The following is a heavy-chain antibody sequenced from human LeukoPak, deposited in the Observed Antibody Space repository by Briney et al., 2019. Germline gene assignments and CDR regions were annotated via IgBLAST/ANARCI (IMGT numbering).Heavy chain of an antibody. CDR2: IYYSGST. D-gene: IGHD1-7*01. Sequence: SQTLSLTWTVSGGSISSGGYYWSWIRQHPGKGLEWIGHIYYSGSTYYNPSLKSRVTISVDTSKNQFSLKLSSVTAADTAVYYCARANWNFANENYGMDVCGQGTTVTVSS. CDR3: ARANWNFANENYGMDV. V-gene: IGHV4-31*02. CDR1: GGSISSGGYY. J-gene: IGHJ6*02.